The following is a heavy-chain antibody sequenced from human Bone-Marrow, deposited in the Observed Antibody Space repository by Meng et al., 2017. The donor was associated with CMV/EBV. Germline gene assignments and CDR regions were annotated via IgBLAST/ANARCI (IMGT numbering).Heavy chain of an antibody. CDR2: IYYSGST. V-gene: IGHV4-4*02. Sequence: SETLSLTCDVSGDSITSIKWWNWVRQPPGKGLEWIGYIYYSGSTNYNPSLKSRVTISVDTSKNQFSLKLSSVTAADTAVYYCASLDFWSGYYNEDYDMDVWGQGTTVTVSS. J-gene: IGHJ6*02. CDR1: GDSITSIKW. D-gene: IGHD3-3*01. CDR3: ASLDFWSGYYNEDYDMDV.